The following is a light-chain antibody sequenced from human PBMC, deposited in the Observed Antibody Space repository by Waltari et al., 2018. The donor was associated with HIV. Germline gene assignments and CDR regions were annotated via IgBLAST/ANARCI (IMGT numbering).Light chain of an antibody. V-gene: IGKV2-30*01. CDR3: MQGTHWPYT. Sequence: DVVLTQSPLSLPVTLGQTASISSRSSQRLAYSDGYNYLNWFHQRPGQSPRRLLYKVSKRDSGVPERFRGSGSGTEFTLEISGVETEDAGVYYCMQGTHWPYTFGQGTKLEIK. J-gene: IGKJ2*01. CDR1: QRLAYSDGYNY. CDR2: KVS.